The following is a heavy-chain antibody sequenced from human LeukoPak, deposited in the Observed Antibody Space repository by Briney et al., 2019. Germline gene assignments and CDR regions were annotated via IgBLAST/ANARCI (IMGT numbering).Heavy chain of an antibody. D-gene: IGHD3-22*01. CDR3: ARGIYYYDSSGYYY. CDR2: VSAYNGNT. V-gene: IGHV1-18*01. Sequence: ASVKVSCKASGYTFTSYGISWVRQAPGQGLEWMGWVSAYNGNTNYAQKLQGRVTMTTDTSTSTAYMELRSLRSDDTAVYYCARGIYYYDSSGYYYWGQGTLVTVSS. J-gene: IGHJ4*02. CDR1: GYTFTSYG.